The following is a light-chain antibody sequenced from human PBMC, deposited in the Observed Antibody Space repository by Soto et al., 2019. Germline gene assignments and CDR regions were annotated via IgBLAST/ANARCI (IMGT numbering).Light chain of an antibody. Sequence: DIQMTQSPSTLSASVGDRVTITCRASQSISSWLAWYQQKPGKAPKLLIYKASSLESGVPSRFSGSGSGTEFTLTISSLQPDDFANYYCQQYNSYSRTFGQGTKV. V-gene: IGKV1-5*03. CDR3: QQYNSYSRT. CDR2: KAS. CDR1: QSISSW. J-gene: IGKJ1*01.